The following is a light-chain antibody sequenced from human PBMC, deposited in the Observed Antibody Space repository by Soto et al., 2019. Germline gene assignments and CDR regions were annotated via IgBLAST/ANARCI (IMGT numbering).Light chain of an antibody. Sequence: QSALAQPPPASGSPGQSVTISCSGTSSDVGGYDSVSWYQHHPGKVPKLIIFDVDKWPSGVPDRFSGFKSGNTASLTVSGLRAEDEADYYCSSFTSTFTLVFGTGTKVTVL. CDR1: SSDVGGYDS. J-gene: IGLJ1*01. CDR3: SSFTSTFTLV. CDR2: DVD. V-gene: IGLV2-8*01.